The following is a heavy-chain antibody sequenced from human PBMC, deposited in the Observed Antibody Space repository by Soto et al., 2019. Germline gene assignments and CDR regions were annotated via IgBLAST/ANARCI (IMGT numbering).Heavy chain of an antibody. J-gene: IGHJ4*02. CDR2: LYTGTDT. CDR1: GFTVSSTY. D-gene: IGHD2-15*01. Sequence: VGSLRLSCGACGFTVSSTYLTWVRQAPGKGLEWVAILYTGTDTVYADSVKGRFTISRDSSKSTFYLQMNSLRAEDTAMYFCARSRYTGHYSGRFLDYSGQGYLVKVAS. V-gene: IGHV3-53*01. CDR3: ARSRYTGHYSGRFLDY.